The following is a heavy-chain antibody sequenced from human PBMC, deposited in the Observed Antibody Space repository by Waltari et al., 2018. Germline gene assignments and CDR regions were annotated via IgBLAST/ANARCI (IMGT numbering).Heavy chain of an antibody. J-gene: IGHJ4*02. CDR1: GGSISSHY. Sequence: QVQLQESGAGWVTPSETLSLNCTVSGGSISSHYWSWFRQPPGRGLDWIWYIYYSGRTNYNPPLKSRVTISVDTSKNQFSLKLSSVTAADTAVYYCARAGSGWSLNLDYWGQGTLVTVSS. V-gene: IGHV4-59*11. CDR3: ARAGSGWSLNLDY. D-gene: IGHD6-19*01. CDR2: IYYSGRT.